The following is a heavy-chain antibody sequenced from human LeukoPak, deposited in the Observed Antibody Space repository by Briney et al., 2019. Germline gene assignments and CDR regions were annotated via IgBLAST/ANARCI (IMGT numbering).Heavy chain of an antibody. J-gene: IGHJ3*02. CDR2: ISAYNSNT. Sequence: ASVKVSCKASGYTFTGYYMHWVRQAPGQGLEWMGWISAYNSNTNYAQKLQGRVTMTTDTSTSTAYMELRSLRSEDTAVYYCARATYDAFDIWGQGTMVTVSS. V-gene: IGHV1-18*04. CDR1: GYTFTGYY. CDR3: ARATYDAFDI.